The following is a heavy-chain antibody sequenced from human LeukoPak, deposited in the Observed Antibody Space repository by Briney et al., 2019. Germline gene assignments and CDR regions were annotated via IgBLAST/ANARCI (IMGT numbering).Heavy chain of an antibody. CDR3: TTEEDKVRGVIIMDY. V-gene: IGHV3-15*01. J-gene: IGHJ4*02. D-gene: IGHD3-10*01. CDR1: GFTFSNAW. Sequence: GGSLRLSCAASGFTFSNAWMSWVRQAPGKGLEWVGRIKSKTDGGTTDYAAPVKGRFTISRDDSKNTLYLQMNSLKTEDTAVYYCTTEEDKVRGVIIMDYWGQGTLVTVSS. CDR2: IKSKTDGGTT.